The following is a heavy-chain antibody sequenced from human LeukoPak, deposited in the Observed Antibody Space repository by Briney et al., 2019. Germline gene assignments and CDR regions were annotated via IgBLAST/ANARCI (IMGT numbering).Heavy chain of an antibody. CDR2: MNPNSGNT. Sequence: ASVKVSCKASGYTFTSYGINWVRQATGQGLEWMGWMNPNSGNTGYAQKFQGRVTITRNTSISTAYMELSSLRSEDTAVYYCARVLGYDSSGYYSLAYWGQGTLVTVSS. V-gene: IGHV1-8*03. J-gene: IGHJ4*02. D-gene: IGHD3-22*01. CDR3: ARVLGYDSSGYYSLAY. CDR1: GYTFTSYG.